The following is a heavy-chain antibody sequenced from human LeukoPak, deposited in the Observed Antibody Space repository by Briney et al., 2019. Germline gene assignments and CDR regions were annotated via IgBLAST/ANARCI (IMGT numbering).Heavy chain of an antibody. CDR2: IYHSGST. CDR3: ARVPFIAAAGTNWFDP. V-gene: IGHV4-38-2*01. D-gene: IGHD6-13*01. J-gene: IGHJ5*02. CDR1: GYSISSGYY. Sequence: PSETLSLTCAVSGYSISSGYYWGWLRPPPGKGLEWIGSIYHSGSTYYNPSLKSRVTISVDTSKNQFSLKLSSVTAADTAVYYCARVPFIAAAGTNWFDPWGQGTLVTVSS.